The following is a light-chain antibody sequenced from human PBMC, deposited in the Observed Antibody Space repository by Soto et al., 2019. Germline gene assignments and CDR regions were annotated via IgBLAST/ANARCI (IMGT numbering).Light chain of an antibody. J-gene: IGKJ1*01. CDR1: QSINIW. Sequence: DIQMTQSPSTLSASVGDRVTITRRASQSINIWLAWYQQKPGKAPKLVIYKASTLESGVPSRFSGSGSGTEFTLTISSLQPDDFATYYCQQYNDYSPWTFGQGTKVEI. CDR2: KAS. V-gene: IGKV1-5*03. CDR3: QQYNDYSPWT.